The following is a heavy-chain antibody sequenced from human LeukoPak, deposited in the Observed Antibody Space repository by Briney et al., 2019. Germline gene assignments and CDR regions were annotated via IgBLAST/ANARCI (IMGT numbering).Heavy chain of an antibody. Sequence: AGSLRLSCAASGFTFSSYWMSWVRQAPGRGPEWVANIKEDVSQKYYVDSVKGRLTISRDNAKNSLYLQMNSLRAEDTAVYDCASPMVWGTACYYVDLWGRGTLVTVSS. V-gene: IGHV3-7*03. CDR1: GFTFSSYW. CDR3: ASPMVWGTACYYVDL. J-gene: IGHJ2*01. D-gene: IGHD3-10*01. CDR2: IKEDVSQK.